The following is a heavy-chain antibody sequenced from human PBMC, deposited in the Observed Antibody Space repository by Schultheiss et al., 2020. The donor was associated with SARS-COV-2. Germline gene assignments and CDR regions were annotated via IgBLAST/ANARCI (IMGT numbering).Heavy chain of an antibody. D-gene: IGHD5-18*01. V-gene: IGHV3-21*06. Sequence: GESLKISCAASGFTFSSYGMYWVRQAPGKGLEFVASIRSSGRDIYYADSMQGRFTVSRDNAKSLLFLQMNSLRAEDTAVYYCARVGAEVGQLWLRSFDYWGQGTLVTVSS. CDR1: GFTFSSYG. CDR3: ARVGAEVGQLWLRSFDY. J-gene: IGHJ4*02. CDR2: IRSSGRDI.